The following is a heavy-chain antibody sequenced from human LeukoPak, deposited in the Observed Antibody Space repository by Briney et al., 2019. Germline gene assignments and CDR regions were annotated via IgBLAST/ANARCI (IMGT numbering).Heavy chain of an antibody. CDR3: ARDGGPEMATINFDY. V-gene: IGHV3-48*03. J-gene: IGHJ4*02. CDR1: GFTFSSYE. D-gene: IGHD5-24*01. Sequence: GGSLRLSCAASGFTFSSYEMNWVRQAPGKGLEWVSYISSSGSTIYYADSLKGRFTISRDNAKNSLYLQMNSLRAEDTAVYYCARDGGPEMATINFDYWGQGTLVTVSS. CDR2: ISSSGSTI.